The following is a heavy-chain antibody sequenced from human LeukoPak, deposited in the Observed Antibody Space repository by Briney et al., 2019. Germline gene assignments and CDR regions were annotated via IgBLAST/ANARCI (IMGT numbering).Heavy chain of an antibody. CDR3: ARSWLRLGSGMDV. J-gene: IGHJ6*02. V-gene: IGHV4-39*01. CDR2: IYYSGST. D-gene: IGHD5-12*01. Sequence: SETLSLTCTVSGGSISSSSYCWGWIRQPPGKGLEWIGSIYYSGSTYYNPSLKGRVTISVDTSKNQFSLKLSSVTAADTAVYYCARSWLRLGSGMDVWGQGTTVTVSS. CDR1: GGSISSSSYC.